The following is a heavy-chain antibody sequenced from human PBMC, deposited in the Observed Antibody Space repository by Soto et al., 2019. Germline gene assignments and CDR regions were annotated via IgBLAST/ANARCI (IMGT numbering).Heavy chain of an antibody. CDR3: ECSFFHAEGGIHQNLQFSEL. Sequence: SVKGDWKASGGSFSGYASSWGRQANEQGLEWMGGIIPIFGTANYAQKFQGRVTITADESTSTAYMELSSRRSEDTAVDYCECSFFHAEGGIHQNLQFSELWRHGTSVPVS. J-gene: IGHJ1*01. CDR2: IIPIFGTA. V-gene: IGHV1-69*13. CDR1: GGSFSGYA. D-gene: IGHD2-15*01.